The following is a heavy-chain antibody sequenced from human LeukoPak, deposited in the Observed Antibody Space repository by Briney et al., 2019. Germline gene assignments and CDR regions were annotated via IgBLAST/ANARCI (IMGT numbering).Heavy chain of an antibody. Sequence: NPSETLSLTCTVSGDSISSYYWSWIRQPPGKGLEWLGYIYNSGGTDYNPSLKSRVTMSVDTSKNQFSLKLSSVTAADTAVYYCARAGSGYSFDIWGQGTMVTVSS. D-gene: IGHD3-22*01. CDR3: ARAGSGYSFDI. CDR1: GDSISSYY. CDR2: IYNSGGT. V-gene: IGHV4-59*01. J-gene: IGHJ3*02.